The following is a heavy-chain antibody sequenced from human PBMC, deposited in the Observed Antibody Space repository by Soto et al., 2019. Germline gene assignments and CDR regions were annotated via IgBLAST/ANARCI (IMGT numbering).Heavy chain of an antibody. D-gene: IGHD3-22*01. Sequence: QVQLVESGGGVVQPGRSLRLSCAASGFTFSTYAMHWVRQAPGKGLEWVAVISYDGSNKYYADSVKGRFTISRDISKNTLDLQVNSLRAEATAVYYCARDSTTYYYESSGYNFDWWGQGHVVTVS. CDR2: ISYDGSNK. CDR3: ARDSTTYYYESSGYNFDW. CDR1: GFTFSTYA. J-gene: IGHJ4*02. V-gene: IGHV3-30-3*01.